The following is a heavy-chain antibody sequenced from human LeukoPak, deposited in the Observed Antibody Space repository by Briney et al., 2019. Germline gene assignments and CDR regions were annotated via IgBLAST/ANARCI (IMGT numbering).Heavy chain of an antibody. Sequence: PSETLSLTCTVSGGSISSSSYYWGWIRQPPGKGLEWIGSIYYSGSTYYNPSLKSRVTISVDTSKNQFSLKLSSVTAADTAVYSCARLNYYDSSGYYWDWFDPWGQGTLVTVSS. CDR2: IYYSGST. CDR3: ARLNYYDSSGYYWDWFDP. D-gene: IGHD3-22*01. V-gene: IGHV4-39*07. J-gene: IGHJ5*02. CDR1: GGSISSSSYY.